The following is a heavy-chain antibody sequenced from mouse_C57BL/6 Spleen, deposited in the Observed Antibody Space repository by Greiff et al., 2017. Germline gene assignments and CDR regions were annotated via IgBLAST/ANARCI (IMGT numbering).Heavy chain of an antibody. D-gene: IGHD2-2*01. Sequence: EVQLVESGGDLVKPGGSLKLSCAASGFTFSSYGMSWVRQTPDKRLEWVATISSGGSYTYYPDSVKGRFTISRDNAKNTLYLQMSSLKSEDTAMYYCARDYGYDTAWFAYWGQGTLVTVSA. CDR2: ISSGGSYT. CDR3: ARDYGYDTAWFAY. CDR1: GFTFSSYG. J-gene: IGHJ3*01. V-gene: IGHV5-6*01.